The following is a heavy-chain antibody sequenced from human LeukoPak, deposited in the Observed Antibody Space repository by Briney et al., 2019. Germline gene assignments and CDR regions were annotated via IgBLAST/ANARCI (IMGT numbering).Heavy chain of an antibody. Sequence: GGSLRLFCAASGFTVSSNYMSWVRQAPGKGLEWVSVIYSGGSTYYADSVKGRFPISRDNSKNTLYLQMNGLRAEDTAVYYCARTCIAASEPFDYWGQGTLVTVSS. CDR2: IYSGGST. CDR3: ARTCIAASEPFDY. J-gene: IGHJ4*02. CDR1: GFTVSSNY. V-gene: IGHV3-53*01. D-gene: IGHD6-13*01.